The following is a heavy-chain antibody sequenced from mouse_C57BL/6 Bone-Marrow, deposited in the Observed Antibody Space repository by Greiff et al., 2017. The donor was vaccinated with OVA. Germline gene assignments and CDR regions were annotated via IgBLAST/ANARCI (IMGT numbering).Heavy chain of an antibody. CDR2: ISDGGSYT. D-gene: IGHD1-1*01. CDR3: ARGSTVVAPFDY. J-gene: IGHJ2*01. V-gene: IGHV5-4*03. CDR1: GFTFSSYT. Sequence: EVMLVESGGGLVKPGGSLKLSCAASGFTFSSYTMSWVRQTPEKRLEWVATISDGGSYTYYPDNVKGRFTISRDNAKNNLYLQMSHLKSEDTAMYYCARGSTVVAPFDYWGQGTTLTVSS.